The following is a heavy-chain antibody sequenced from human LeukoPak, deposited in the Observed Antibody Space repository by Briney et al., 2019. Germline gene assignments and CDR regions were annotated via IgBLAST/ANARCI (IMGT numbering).Heavy chain of an antibody. CDR3: ARDVDGYIDY. CDR2: IYYSGST. CDR1: GGSISSYY. D-gene: IGHD5-24*01. J-gene: IGHJ4*02. V-gene: IGHV4-59*01. Sequence: SETLSLTCTVSGGSISSYYWSWIRQPPGKGLEWIGYIYYSGSTNYNPSLKSRVTISVDTSKSQFSLKLSSVTAADTAVYYCARDVDGYIDYWGQGTLVTVSS.